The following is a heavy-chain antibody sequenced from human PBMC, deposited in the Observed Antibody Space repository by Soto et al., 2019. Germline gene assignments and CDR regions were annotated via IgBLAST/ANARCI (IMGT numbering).Heavy chain of an antibody. CDR3: ARHPLSLHFSCPHGGVCFNWIDP. CDR1: GFTFSSYG. D-gene: IGHD2-8*02. V-gene: IGHV3-30*03. Sequence: GGSLRLSCAASGFTFSSYGMHWVRQAPGKGLEWVAVISYDGSNKYYADSVKGRFTISRDNSKNTLYLQMNSLRAEDTAVYYCARHPLSLHFSCPHGGVCFNWIDPWGQGTLVTVSS. J-gene: IGHJ5*02. CDR2: ISYDGSNK.